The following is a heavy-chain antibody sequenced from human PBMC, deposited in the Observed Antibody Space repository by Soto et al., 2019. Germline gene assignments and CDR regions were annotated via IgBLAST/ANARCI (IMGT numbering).Heavy chain of an antibody. CDR3: AKDGSQDSSRYY. Sequence: GGSLRLSCAASGFTFTNYALNWVRQAPGKGLEWVSGISGDGGSTHYADSVKGRFTISRDNSKNTLYLQMNSLRVEDTAVYYCAKDGSQDSSRYYPGQGTLVTVSS. CDR2: ISGDGGST. J-gene: IGHJ4*02. V-gene: IGHV3-23*01. CDR1: GFTFTNYA. D-gene: IGHD3-22*01.